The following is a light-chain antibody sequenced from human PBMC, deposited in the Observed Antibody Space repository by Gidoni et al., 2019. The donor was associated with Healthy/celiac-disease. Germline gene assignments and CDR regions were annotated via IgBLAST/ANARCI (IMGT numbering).Light chain of an antibody. Sequence: GDRVTITCQASQDISNYLNWYQQKPGKAPKLLIYDASNLETGVPSRFSGSGSGTDFTFTISSLQPEDNATYYCQQYDNIPPVFTLXHXTKVDTK. CDR1: QDISNY. V-gene: IGKV1-33*01. CDR2: DAS. CDR3: QQYDNIPPVFT. J-gene: IGKJ3*01.